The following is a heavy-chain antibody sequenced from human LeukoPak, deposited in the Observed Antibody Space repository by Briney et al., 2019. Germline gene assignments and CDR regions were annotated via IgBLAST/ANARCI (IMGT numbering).Heavy chain of an antibody. CDR2: IYHSGST. CDR3: ARGAIDFWSGYYSNYFDY. V-gene: IGHV4-59*12. D-gene: IGHD3-3*01. CDR1: GGSISSYY. Sequence: SETLSLTCTVSGGSISSYYWSWIRQPPGKGLEWIGYIYHSGSTYYNPSLKSRVTISVDRSKNQFSLKLSSVTAADTAVYYCARGAIDFWSGYYSNYFDYWGQGTLVTVSS. J-gene: IGHJ4*02.